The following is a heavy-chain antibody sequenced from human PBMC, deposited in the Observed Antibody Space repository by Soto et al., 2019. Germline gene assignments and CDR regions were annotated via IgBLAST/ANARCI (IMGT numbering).Heavy chain of an antibody. CDR3: ASDESGGWVDY. V-gene: IGHV3-30-3*01. CDR2: ISYDGSNK. CDR1: GFTFSSYA. D-gene: IGHD3-10*01. Sequence: QVQLVESGGGVVQPGRSLRLSCAASGFTFSSYAMHWVRQAPGKGLEWVAVISYDGSNKYYADSVKGRFTISRDNSKNTLYLQMNSLRAEDTAVYYCASDESGGWVDYWGQGTLVTVCS. J-gene: IGHJ4*02.